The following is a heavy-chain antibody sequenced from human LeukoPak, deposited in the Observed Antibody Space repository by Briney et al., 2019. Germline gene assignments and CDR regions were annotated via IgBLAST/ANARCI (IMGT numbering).Heavy chain of an antibody. CDR3: ARGGQVAPQPGNWFDP. CDR2: INPSGGSP. CDR1: GYTFTSYY. J-gene: IGHJ5*02. V-gene: IGHV1-46*01. D-gene: IGHD2-2*01. Sequence: ASVKVSCKASGYTFTSYYMHWVRQAPGQGLEWVGIINPSGGSPSYAQKFQGRVTMTRDMSTSTVYVTLSSLKSEDTAVYYCARGGQVAPQPGNWFDPWGQGTLVTVSS.